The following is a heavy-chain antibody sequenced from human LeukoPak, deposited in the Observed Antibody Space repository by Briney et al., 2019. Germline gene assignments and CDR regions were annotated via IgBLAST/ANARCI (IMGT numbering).Heavy chain of an antibody. CDR3: ARVGGGSGSYYFYFDY. D-gene: IGHD3-10*01. CDR2: ISWNSGSI. J-gene: IGHJ4*02. CDR1: GFTFDDYA. Sequence: PGRSLRLSCAASGFTFDDYAMHWVRQAPGKGLEWVSGISWNSGSIGYVDSVKGRFTISRDNAKNSLYLQMNSLRAEDTAVYYCARVGGGSGSYYFYFDYWGQGTLVTVSS. V-gene: IGHV3-9*01.